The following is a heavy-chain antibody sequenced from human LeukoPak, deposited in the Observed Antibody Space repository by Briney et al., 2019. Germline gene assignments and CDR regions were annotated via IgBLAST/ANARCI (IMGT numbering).Heavy chain of an antibody. CDR1: GYTFTSYF. J-gene: IGHJ4*02. Sequence: GASVKVSCKASGYTFTSYFMHWVRQAPGQGLEWMGIINPSGGSTSFAQKFQGRVTMTRDTSTSTAYMELSSLTSDDTAVYYCARDLIGAVANTIDDYWGQGTLVTVSS. CDR3: ARDLIGAVANTIDDY. V-gene: IGHV1-46*01. D-gene: IGHD6-19*01. CDR2: INPSGGST.